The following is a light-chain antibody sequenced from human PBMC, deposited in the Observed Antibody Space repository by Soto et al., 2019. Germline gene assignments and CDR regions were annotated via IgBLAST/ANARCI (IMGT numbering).Light chain of an antibody. Sequence: QSALTQPASVSGSPGQSITISCTGTSSDVGGYNYVSWYQQHPGKAPKLMIYEVSNRPSGVSNRFSGSKSGNTASLTISGRQAEDEADYYCSSYTSSSFVVFGGGTKLTFL. J-gene: IGLJ2*01. CDR2: EVS. CDR1: SSDVGGYNY. CDR3: SSYTSSSFVV. V-gene: IGLV2-14*01.